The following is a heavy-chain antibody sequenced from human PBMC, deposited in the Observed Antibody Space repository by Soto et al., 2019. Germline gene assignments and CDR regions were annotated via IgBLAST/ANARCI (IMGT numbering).Heavy chain of an antibody. CDR2: IGGAGNDI. V-gene: IGHV3-23*01. Sequence: EMQVLESGGGLVQPGGSLRLSYAASGFAFSNFHMNWVRQAPGKGLQWVSTIGGAGNDIHYADSVKGRFTVSRDNSKNTLLLQMDGLRDDDTAIYYCAKRYSSAWEAGMDVWGRGTTVTVSS. J-gene: IGHJ6*02. CDR3: AKRYSSAWEAGMDV. CDR1: GFAFSNFH. D-gene: IGHD6-19*01.